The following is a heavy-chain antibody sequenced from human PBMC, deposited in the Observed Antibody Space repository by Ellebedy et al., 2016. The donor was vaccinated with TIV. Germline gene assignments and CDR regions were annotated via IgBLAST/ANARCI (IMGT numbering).Heavy chain of an antibody. CDR1: GFTFSNYW. CDR2: IKQDGGEK. V-gene: IGHV3-7*01. J-gene: IGHJ4*02. D-gene: IGHD4-17*01. CDR3: ARFASTVTTVDY. Sequence: PGGSLRLSCAASGFTFSNYWMSWVRQAPGKGLEWVANIKQDGGEKNYVDSVKGRFTISRDNSKNTLYLQMNSLRVEDTAVYYCARFASTVTTVDYWGQGTLVTVSS.